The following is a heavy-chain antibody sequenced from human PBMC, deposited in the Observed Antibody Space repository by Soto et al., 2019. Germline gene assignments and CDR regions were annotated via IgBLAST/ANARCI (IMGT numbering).Heavy chain of an antibody. CDR2: INPNSGGT. D-gene: IGHD6-13*01. CDR1: GYTFTGYY. CDR3: AREPYSSSFMDV. J-gene: IGHJ6*02. V-gene: IGHV1-2*02. Sequence: GASVKVSCKASGYTFTGYYMHWVRQAPGQGLEWMGWINPNSGGTNYAQKFQGRVTMTRDTPISTAYMELSRLRSDDTAVYYCAREPYSSSFMDVWGQGTTVTVSS.